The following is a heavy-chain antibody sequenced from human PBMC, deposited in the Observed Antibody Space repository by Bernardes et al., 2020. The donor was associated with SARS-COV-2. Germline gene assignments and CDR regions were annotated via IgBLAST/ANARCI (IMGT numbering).Heavy chain of an antibody. D-gene: IGHD3-3*01. CDR1: GGSISSYY. V-gene: IGHV4-4*07. CDR2: ISFSVST. J-gene: IGHJ4*02. CDR3: ARGVFGVINAFDS. Sequence: SETLSLTCTVSGGSISSYYCSWIRQPAWKGLEWIGRISFSVSTDYNPSLNSRVTMSVDMSKNQFSLRLSSVTAADTAVYYCARGVFGVINAFDSWGQGTLVPVSS.